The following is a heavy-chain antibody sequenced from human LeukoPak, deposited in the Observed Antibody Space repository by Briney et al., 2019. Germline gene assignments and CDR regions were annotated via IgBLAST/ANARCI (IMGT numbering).Heavy chain of an antibody. CDR1: GGSISSYY. D-gene: IGHD2-15*01. J-gene: IGHJ5*02. CDR2: IYYSGST. Sequence: SETLSLTCTVSGGSISSYYWSWIRQPPGKGLEWIGYIYYSGSTNYNPSLKSRVTISVDTSKNQFSLKLSSVTPADTAVYYCARDVVVVAGSDWGHWFDPWGQGTLVTVSS. CDR3: ARDVVVVAGSDWGHWFDP. V-gene: IGHV4-59*01.